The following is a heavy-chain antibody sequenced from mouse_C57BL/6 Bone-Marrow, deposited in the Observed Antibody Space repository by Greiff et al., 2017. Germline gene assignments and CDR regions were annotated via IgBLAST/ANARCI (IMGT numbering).Heavy chain of an antibody. CDR1: GYTFTNYW. Sequence: VQVVESGAELVRPGTSVKVSCKASGYTFTNYWITWVKQRPGQGLEWIGGINPGSGGTNYNEKFKGKATLTVDKSSSTAYMQLSSLTSEDSAVYFCARSCRGYAMDYWGQGTSVTVSS. CDR2: INPGSGGT. J-gene: IGHJ4*01. V-gene: IGHV1-54*01. D-gene: IGHD3-3*01. CDR3: ARSCRGYAMDY.